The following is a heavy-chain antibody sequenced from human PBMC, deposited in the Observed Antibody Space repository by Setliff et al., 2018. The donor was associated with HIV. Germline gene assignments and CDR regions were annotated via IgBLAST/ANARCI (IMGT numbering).Heavy chain of an antibody. J-gene: IGHJ4*02. D-gene: IGHD1-26*01. CDR3: ARHRDGGTYPLDY. CDR2: IYHDGTT. V-gene: IGHV4-39*07. Sequence: SETLSLTCSVSGGSINTSSYYWAWVRQPPGNELEWIGSIYHDGTTHYRSSLRSRAAISIDTSKSQISLKVRSVTAADTAVYYCARHRDGGTYPLDYWGQGTLVTVSS. CDR1: GGSINTSSYY.